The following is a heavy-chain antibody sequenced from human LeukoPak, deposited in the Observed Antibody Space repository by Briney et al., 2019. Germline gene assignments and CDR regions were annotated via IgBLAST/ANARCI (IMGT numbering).Heavy chain of an antibody. V-gene: IGHV3-30*18. CDR1: GFTFSSYG. Sequence: GGSLRLSCAASGFTFSSYGMHWVRQAPGKGLEWVAVISYDGSNKYYADSVKGRFTISRDNSKNTLYLQMNSLRAEDTAVYYCAEGAYCSGGSCYSELYNWFDPWGQGTLVTVSS. D-gene: IGHD2-15*01. J-gene: IGHJ5*02. CDR3: AEGAYCSGGSCYSELYNWFDP. CDR2: ISYDGSNK.